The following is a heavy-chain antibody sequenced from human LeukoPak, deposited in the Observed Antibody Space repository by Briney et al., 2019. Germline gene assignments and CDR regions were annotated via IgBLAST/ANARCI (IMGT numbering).Heavy chain of an antibody. J-gene: IGHJ4*02. D-gene: IGHD4-11*01. Sequence: GGSLRLSCAASGFTFSSYSMNWVRQAPGKGPEWVSSISSSSSYIYYADSVKGRFTISRDNAKNSLYLQMNSLRAEDTAVYYCARGSKGNFDYWGQGTLVTVSS. CDR2: ISSSSSYI. CDR1: GFTFSSYS. CDR3: ARGSKGNFDY. V-gene: IGHV3-21*01.